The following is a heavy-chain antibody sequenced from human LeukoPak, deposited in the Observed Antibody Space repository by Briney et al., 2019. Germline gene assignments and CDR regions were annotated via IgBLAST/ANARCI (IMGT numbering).Heavy chain of an antibody. J-gene: IGHJ4*02. CDR3: AGYCTNGVRYNDY. V-gene: IGHV4-34*01. CDR1: GGSFSGYY. CDR2: INHSGST. D-gene: IGHD2-8*01. Sequence: SETLSLTCAVYGGSFSGYYWSWIRQPPGKGLEWIGEINHSGSTNYNPSLKSRVTISVDTSKNQFSLKLSSVTAADAAVYYCAGYCTNGVRYNDYWGQGTLVTVSS.